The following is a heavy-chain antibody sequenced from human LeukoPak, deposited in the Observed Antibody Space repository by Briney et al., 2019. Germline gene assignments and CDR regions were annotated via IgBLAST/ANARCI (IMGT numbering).Heavy chain of an antibody. Sequence: PGGSLRLSCAASGFTFSSYAMSWVRQAPGKGLEWVSAISGSGGSTYYADSVKGRFTISRDNSKNTLYLQMNSLRAEDTAVYYCAEDHPTTEYYYYGMDVWGQGTTVTVSS. D-gene: IGHD4-17*01. CDR1: GFTFSSYA. CDR2: ISGSGGST. CDR3: AEDHPTTEYYYYGMDV. J-gene: IGHJ6*02. V-gene: IGHV3-23*01.